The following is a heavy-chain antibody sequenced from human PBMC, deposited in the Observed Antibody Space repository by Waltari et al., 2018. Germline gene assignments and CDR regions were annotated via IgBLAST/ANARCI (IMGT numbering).Heavy chain of an antibody. CDR3: ARATLTQAYSGSYPDAFDI. D-gene: IGHD1-26*01. CDR2: IYQSGNT. J-gene: IGHJ3*02. CDR1: GYSISSGYY. V-gene: IGHV4-38-2*01. Sequence: QVHLQESGPGLVKPSETLSLTCAVSGYSISSGYYWGWIRQPPGKGLEWIGSIYQSGNTHYNPSLNSRVTISVDTSKNQFSLKLSSVTAADTAVYYCARATLTQAYSGSYPDAFDIWGQRTMVTVSS.